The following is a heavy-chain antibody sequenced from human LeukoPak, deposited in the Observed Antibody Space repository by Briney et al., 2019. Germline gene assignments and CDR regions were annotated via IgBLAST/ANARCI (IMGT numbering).Heavy chain of an antibody. CDR2: ISYDGSNK. V-gene: IGHV3-30*18. D-gene: IGHD3-10*01. Sequence: GGSLRLSCAASGFTFSSYGMHWVRQAPGKGLEWVAVISYDGSNKYYADSVKGRFTISRDNSKNTLYLQMNSLRAEDTAVYYCAKDLQEYYGSGSYQFYYYYYGMDVWGQRTRVTVSS. J-gene: IGHJ6*02. CDR1: GFTFSSYG. CDR3: AKDLQEYYGSGSYQFYYYYYGMDV.